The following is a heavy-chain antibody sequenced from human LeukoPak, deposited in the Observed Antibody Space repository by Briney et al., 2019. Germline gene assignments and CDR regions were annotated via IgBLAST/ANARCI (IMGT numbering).Heavy chain of an antibody. J-gene: IGHJ6*04. V-gene: IGHV1-3*01. CDR1: GYTFTIYA. D-gene: IGHD3-10*01. CDR2: INAGNVNT. Sequence: EASVRVSSKDSGYTFTIYAMHWVCQAPGQRGGWMGRINAGNVNTKYTQKFQGRVTITRHTSATTAYMELSSLRSEDTAVYYCARETWFGDLLSSGMDVWGKGTTFTVSS. CDR3: ARETWFGDLLSSGMDV.